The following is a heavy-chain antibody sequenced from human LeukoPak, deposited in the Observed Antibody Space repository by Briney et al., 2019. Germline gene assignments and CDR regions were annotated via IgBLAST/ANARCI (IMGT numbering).Heavy chain of an antibody. CDR1: GFTFSDYY. CDR2: ISHSGKTI. J-gene: IGHJ4*02. D-gene: IGHD6-19*01. Sequence: KSGGSLRLSCAASGFTFSDYYVSWIRQAPGKRLEWVSYISHSGKTIYYADSVKGRFTISRDNGKNSLYLQMNSLKVEDTAVYFCARVVAGTLSGHWGQGTLVTVSS. CDR3: ARVVAGTLSGH. V-gene: IGHV3-11*01.